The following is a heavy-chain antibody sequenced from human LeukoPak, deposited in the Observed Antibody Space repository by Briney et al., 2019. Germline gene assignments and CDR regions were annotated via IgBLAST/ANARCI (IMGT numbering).Heavy chain of an antibody. Sequence: ASVKVSCKASGYTFTSYDINWVRQATGQGLEWMGWMNPNSGNTGYAQKFQGRVTMTRDTSTSTVYMELSSLRSEDTAVYYCARGSPDYITMIVVASPDFDYWGQGTLVTVSS. J-gene: IGHJ4*02. CDR2: MNPNSGNT. D-gene: IGHD3-22*01. V-gene: IGHV1-8*01. CDR3: ARGSPDYITMIVVASPDFDY. CDR1: GYTFTSYD.